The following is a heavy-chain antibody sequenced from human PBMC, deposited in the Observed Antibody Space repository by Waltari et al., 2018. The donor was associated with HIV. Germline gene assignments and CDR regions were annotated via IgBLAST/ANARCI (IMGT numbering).Heavy chain of an antibody. CDR3: ARGQILGSGVCGWFDP. J-gene: IGHJ5*02. V-gene: IGHV4-59*01. D-gene: IGHD3-10*01. CDR2: IYYSGST. Sequence: QVQLQESGPGLVKPSETLSLTCTVSGCSISSYYWSWIRQPPGKGLEWIGYIYYSGSTNYNPSLKSRVTISVDTSKNQYSLKLSSVTAADTAVYYCARGQILGSGVCGWFDPWGQGTLVTVSS. CDR1: GCSISSYY.